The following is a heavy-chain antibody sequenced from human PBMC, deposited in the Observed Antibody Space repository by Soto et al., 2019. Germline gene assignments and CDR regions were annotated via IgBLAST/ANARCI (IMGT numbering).Heavy chain of an antibody. CDR1: GFPFNNYG. CDR3: AREDSIIIPAVSDF. Sequence: WGSLRLSCVVYGFPFNNYGINCVRHSPWKGLEWVSTVSKSDYTYYSDLVKGRFTISRDNAKNTVSLQMNTLRAEDTAVYFCAREDSIIIPAVSDFWGQGTLVTVSS. V-gene: IGHV3-21*04. D-gene: IGHD2-2*01. CDR2: VSKSDYT. J-gene: IGHJ4*02.